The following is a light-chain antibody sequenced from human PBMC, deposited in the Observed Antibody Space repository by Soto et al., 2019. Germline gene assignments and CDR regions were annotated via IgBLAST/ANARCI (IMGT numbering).Light chain of an antibody. CDR3: QQYCVRPWT. CDR1: ETVRTN. J-gene: IGKJ1*01. CDR2: GAS. V-gene: IGKV3-15*01. Sequence: IVMTQSPVTLSVSPGERVTLSCRASETVRTNLAWFQQKPGQTPRLLIFGASTRATGIPTRFTGSGSETEFTLTIDSLQSEDLAVYYCQQYCVRPWTFGQGTKVEIK.